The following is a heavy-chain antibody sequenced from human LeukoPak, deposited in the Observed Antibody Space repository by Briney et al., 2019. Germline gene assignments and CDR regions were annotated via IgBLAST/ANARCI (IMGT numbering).Heavy chain of an antibody. V-gene: IGHV5-51*01. J-gene: IGHJ4*02. Sequence: ESLKISCKGSGYSFTSYWIGWVRQMPGKGLEWMGIISPGDSDTRYSPPFQGQVTISADKSISTAYLQWSSLKASDTAMYYCARQSITGTTASDYWGQGTPVTVSS. CDR3: ARQSITGTTASDY. D-gene: IGHD1-7*01. CDR1: GYSFTSYW. CDR2: ISPGDSDT.